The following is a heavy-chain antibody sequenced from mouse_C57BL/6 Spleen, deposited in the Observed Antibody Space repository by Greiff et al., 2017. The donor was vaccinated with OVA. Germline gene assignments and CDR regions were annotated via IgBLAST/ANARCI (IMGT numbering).Heavy chain of an antibody. J-gene: IGHJ3*01. Sequence: QVQLKQSGAELVRPGASVTLSCKASGYTFTDYEMHWVKQTPVHGLEWIGAIDPETGGTAYNQKFKGKAILTADKSSSTAYMELRSLTSEDSAVYYCTPGTLFADWGQGTLVTVSA. CDR1: GYTFTDYE. CDR3: TPGTLFAD. CDR2: IDPETGGT. V-gene: IGHV1-15*01. D-gene: IGHD4-1*01.